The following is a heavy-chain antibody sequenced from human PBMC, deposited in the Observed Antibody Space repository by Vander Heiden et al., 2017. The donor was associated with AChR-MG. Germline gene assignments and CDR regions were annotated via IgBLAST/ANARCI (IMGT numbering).Heavy chain of an antibody. CDR3: AKVRSVAGLYNYYGMDV. Sequence: EVQLLESGGGLVQPGGSLRLSCAASGFTFSSYAMSWVRQASGKGLGWVSAISGSGGSTYYADSVKGRFTISRDNSKNTLYLQMNSLRAGDTAVYYCAKVRSVAGLYNYYGMDVWGQGTTVTVSS. CDR2: ISGSGGST. CDR1: GFTFSSYA. J-gene: IGHJ6*02. D-gene: IGHD6-19*01. V-gene: IGHV3-23*01.